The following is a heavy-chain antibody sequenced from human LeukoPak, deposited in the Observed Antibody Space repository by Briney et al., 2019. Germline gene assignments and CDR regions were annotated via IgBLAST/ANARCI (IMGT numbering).Heavy chain of an antibody. CDR1: AYTFTGYY. D-gene: IGHD4-17*01. Sequence: ASVKVSCKASAYTFTGYYMHWVRQAPGQGLEWMGWINPNSGGTNYAQKFQGRVTMTRDTSISTAYMELSSLRSEDTAVYYCARAPSYGDYVHDYWGQGTLVTVSS. J-gene: IGHJ4*02. V-gene: IGHV1-2*02. CDR2: INPNSGGT. CDR3: ARAPSYGDYVHDY.